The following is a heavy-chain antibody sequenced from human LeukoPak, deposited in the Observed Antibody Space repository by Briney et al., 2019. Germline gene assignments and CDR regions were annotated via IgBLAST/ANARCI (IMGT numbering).Heavy chain of an antibody. CDR3: TKDKNNFWSGYPGHYYYGMDV. D-gene: IGHD3-3*01. V-gene: IGHV3-9*01. Sequence: GGSLRLSCAASGFSFDDYAMHWVRQAPGKGLEWVSGIGWNGGGIVYADSVKGRFTISRDNGKNSLYLQMNSLGVEDTALYYCTKDKNNFWSGYPGHYYYGMDVWGQGTTVIVSS. CDR2: IGWNGGGI. J-gene: IGHJ6*02. CDR1: GFSFDDYA.